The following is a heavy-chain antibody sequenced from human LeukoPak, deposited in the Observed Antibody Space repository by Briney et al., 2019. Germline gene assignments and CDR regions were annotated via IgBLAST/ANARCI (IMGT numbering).Heavy chain of an antibody. CDR1: GYTFITHG. Sequence: GPVKVSCKASGYTFITHGLSWVRQAPGQGLEWMGWINPNSGGTNYAQKFQGRVTMTRDTSISTAYMELSRLRSDDTAVYYCARGGGIVATITGWFDPWGQGTLVTVSS. J-gene: IGHJ5*02. D-gene: IGHD5-12*01. V-gene: IGHV1-2*02. CDR3: ARGGGIVATITGWFDP. CDR2: INPNSGGT.